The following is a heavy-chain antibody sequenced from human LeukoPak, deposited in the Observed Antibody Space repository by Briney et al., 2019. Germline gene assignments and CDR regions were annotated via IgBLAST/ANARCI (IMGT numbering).Heavy chain of an antibody. CDR2: INPNSGGT. V-gene: IGHV1-2*02. J-gene: IGHJ4*02. CDR3: ASYNFHVY. Sequence: ASVKVSYKASGYTFTGYYMHWVRQASGQGLEWMGWINPNSGGTNYAQKFQGRVTMTRDTSISTAYMELSSLRSEDTAVYYCASYNFHVYWGQGTLVTVSS. CDR1: GYTFTGYY. D-gene: IGHD3-3*01.